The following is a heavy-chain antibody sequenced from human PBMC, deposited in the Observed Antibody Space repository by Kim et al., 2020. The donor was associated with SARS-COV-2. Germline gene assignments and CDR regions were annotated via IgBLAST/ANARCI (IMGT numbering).Heavy chain of an antibody. CDR1: GGSISSYY. V-gene: IGHV4-59*08. D-gene: IGHD3-22*01. CDR2: IYYSGST. Sequence: SETLSLTCTVSGGSISSYYWSWIRQPPGKGLEWIGYIYYSGSTNYNPSLKSRVTISVDTSKNQFSLKLSSVTAADTAVYYCARQRATRAGFDSYYYYGMDVWGQGTTVTVSS. CDR3: ARQRATRAGFDSYYYYGMDV. J-gene: IGHJ6*02.